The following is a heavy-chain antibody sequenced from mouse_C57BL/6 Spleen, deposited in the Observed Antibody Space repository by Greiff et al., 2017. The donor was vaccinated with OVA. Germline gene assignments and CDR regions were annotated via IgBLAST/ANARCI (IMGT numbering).Heavy chain of an antibody. D-gene: IGHD1-1*01. Sequence: VQLQQPGAELVKPGASVKLSCKASGYTFTSYWMQWVKQRPGQGLEWIGEIDPSDSYTNYNQKFKGKATLTVDTSSSTAYMQLSSLTSEDSAVYYCARSITTVVAPGFAYWGQGTLVTVSA. CDR2: IDPSDSYT. CDR1: GYTFTSYW. J-gene: IGHJ3*01. V-gene: IGHV1-50*01. CDR3: ARSITTVVAPGFAY.